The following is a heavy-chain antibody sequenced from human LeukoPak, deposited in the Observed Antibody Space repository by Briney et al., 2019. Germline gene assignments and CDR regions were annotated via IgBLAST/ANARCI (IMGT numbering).Heavy chain of an antibody. D-gene: IGHD6-13*01. J-gene: IGHJ4*02. CDR2: INHSGST. Sequence: PSETLSLTCTVSGGSISSSSYYWGWIRQPPGKGLEWIGEINHSGSTNYNPSLKSRVTISVDTSKNQFSLKLSSVTAADTAVYYCARQRGAFYRAAAGLIDYWGQGTLVTVSS. V-gene: IGHV4-39*01. CDR3: ARQRGAFYRAAAGLIDY. CDR1: GGSISSSSYY.